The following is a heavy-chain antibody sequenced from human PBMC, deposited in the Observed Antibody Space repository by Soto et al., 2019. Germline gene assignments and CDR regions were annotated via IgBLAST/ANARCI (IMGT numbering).Heavy chain of an antibody. Sequence: VGSLRLSCAASGFIVSDNYINWVRQAPGKGLEWVSATYTGGYTYYADSVKGRFTISRDNSKNTLYLQMNSLRAEDTAVYYCAREVSGTSFDYWGQGTLVTVSS. V-gene: IGHV3-53*01. CDR3: AREVSGTSFDY. J-gene: IGHJ4*02. CDR2: TYTGGYT. D-gene: IGHD1-7*01. CDR1: GFIVSDNY.